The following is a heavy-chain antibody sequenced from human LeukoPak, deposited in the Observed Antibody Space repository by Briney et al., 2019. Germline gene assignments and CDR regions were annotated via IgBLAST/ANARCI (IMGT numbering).Heavy chain of an antibody. CDR3: SGSSWRREGTYYYYYGMDV. J-gene: IGHJ6*02. CDR2: IYYSGST. D-gene: IGHD6-13*01. Sequence: SETLSLTCTVSGGSISSSSYYWGWIRQPPGKGLEWIGSIYYSGSTYYNPSLKSRVTISVDTSKNQFSLKLSSVTAADTAVYYCSGSSWRREGTYYYYYGMDVWGQGTTVTVSS. CDR1: GGSISSSSYY. V-gene: IGHV4-39*01.